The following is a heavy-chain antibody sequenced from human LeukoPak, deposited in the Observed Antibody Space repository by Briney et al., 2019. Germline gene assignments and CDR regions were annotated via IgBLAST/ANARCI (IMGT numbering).Heavy chain of an antibody. V-gene: IGHV3-23*01. CDR2: ISGSGGNT. D-gene: IGHD2-21*02. Sequence: GGSLRLSCAASGFTFSDYYMSWIRQAPGKGLEWVAAISGSGGNTYYADSVKGRFTISRDNSKNTLYLQMNSLRAEDTAVYYCGKDRADWIYWGQGTLVTVSS. J-gene: IGHJ4*02. CDR3: GKDRADWIY. CDR1: GFTFSDYY.